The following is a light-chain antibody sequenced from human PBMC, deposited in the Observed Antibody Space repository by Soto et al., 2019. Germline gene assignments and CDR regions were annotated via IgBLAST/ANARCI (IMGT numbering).Light chain of an antibody. V-gene: IGKV1-5*01. CDR3: QQYYTYYRYT. CDR2: GAY. J-gene: IGKJ2*01. CDR1: QNICSK. Sequence: DIQMTQSPSSLSASVGDRVAITCRASQNICSKLAWYQKKPGKAPKLLISGAYNLESGVPSRFSGSVSGTDFTLTIGGLQTDDFATYYCQQYYTYYRYTFGEGTTVDIK.